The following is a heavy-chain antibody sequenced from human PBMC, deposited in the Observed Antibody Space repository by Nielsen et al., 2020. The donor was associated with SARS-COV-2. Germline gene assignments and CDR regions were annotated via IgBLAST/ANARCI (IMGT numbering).Heavy chain of an antibody. CDR3: ARESGLDTTDN. V-gene: IGHV4-59*12. Sequence: SETLSLTCTVSGGSISRYYWSWIRQPPGKGLEWIGYIYYSGSTKYNPSLKSRVTISMDASKNQFSLKMSSVTAADTAVYYCARESGLDTTDNWGQGVLVTVSS. CDR2: IYYSGST. D-gene: IGHD3/OR15-3a*01. CDR1: GGSISRYY. J-gene: IGHJ4*02.